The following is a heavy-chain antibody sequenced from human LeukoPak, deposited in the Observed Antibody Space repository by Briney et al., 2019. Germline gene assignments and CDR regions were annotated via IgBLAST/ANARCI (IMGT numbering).Heavy chain of an antibody. CDR3: VKDINYESSGSVFDY. CDR2: VSWDGTT. V-gene: IGHV3-43*01. D-gene: IGHD3-22*01. Sequence: GRSLRLSCAASGFTFEDYTMHWVRQVPGKTLEWVALVSWDGTTYYTDSVKGRFTISRDNSKNSLYLQMDTLRSEDTAFYYCVKDINYESSGSVFDYWGQGTLVTVSS. CDR1: GFTFEDYT. J-gene: IGHJ4*02.